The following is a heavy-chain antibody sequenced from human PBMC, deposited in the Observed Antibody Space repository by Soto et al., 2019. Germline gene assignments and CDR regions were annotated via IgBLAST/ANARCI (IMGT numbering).Heavy chain of an antibody. Sequence: PGGSLRLSCAASGFTFSSYWMSWVRQAPGKGLEWVANIKQDGSEKYYVDSVKGRFTISRDNAKNSLYLQMNSLRAEDTAVYYCARDTTYRAPYYYYYMDVWGKGTTVTVSS. CDR1: GFTFSSYW. CDR2: IKQDGSEK. D-gene: IGHD1-1*01. V-gene: IGHV3-7*01. J-gene: IGHJ6*03. CDR3: ARDTTYRAPYYYYYMDV.